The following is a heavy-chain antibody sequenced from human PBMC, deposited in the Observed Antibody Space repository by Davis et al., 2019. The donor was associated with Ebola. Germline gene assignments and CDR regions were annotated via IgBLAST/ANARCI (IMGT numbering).Heavy chain of an antibody. CDR2: IYYSGST. J-gene: IGHJ6*02. Sequence: MPSETLSLTCTVSGGSISSYYWSWIRQHPGKGLEWIGYIYYSGSTNYNPSLKSRVTISVDTSKNQFSLKLTSVTAADTAVDYCARAPKYYDFWSGYYRHYYYGMDVWGQGTTVTVSS. D-gene: IGHD3-3*01. V-gene: IGHV4-59*01. CDR3: ARAPKYYDFWSGYYRHYYYGMDV. CDR1: GGSISSYY.